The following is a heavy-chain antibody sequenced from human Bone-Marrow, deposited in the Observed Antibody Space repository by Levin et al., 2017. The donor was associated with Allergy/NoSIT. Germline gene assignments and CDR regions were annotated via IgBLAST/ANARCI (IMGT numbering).Heavy chain of an antibody. CDR1: GFTFSSYA. Sequence: GGSLRLSCAASGFTFSSYAMSWVRQAPGKGLEWVSLISGSGGSTYYADSVKGRFTISRDNSKNTLYLQMNSLRAEDTAVYYCAKGPRDRSGWSWSLDYWGQGTLVTVSS. CDR2: ISGSGGST. V-gene: IGHV3-23*01. D-gene: IGHD6-19*01. CDR3: AKGPRDRSGWSWSLDY. J-gene: IGHJ4*02.